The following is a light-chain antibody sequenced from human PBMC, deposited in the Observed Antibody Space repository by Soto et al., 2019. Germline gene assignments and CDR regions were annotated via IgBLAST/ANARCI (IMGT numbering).Light chain of an antibody. Sequence: QSVLTQPASVSGSPGQWRTLSCTGTRSDVGGYDYVSGYHQHPDEAPKLRIYAVSNRTSGVSNLFSGSKSGNTASLTNSGLQAEDEPEYACSSYTAGSTLVFAGGTALTV. CDR3: SSYTAGSTLV. V-gene: IGLV2-14*03. CDR1: RSDVGGYDY. J-gene: IGLJ2*01. CDR2: AVS.